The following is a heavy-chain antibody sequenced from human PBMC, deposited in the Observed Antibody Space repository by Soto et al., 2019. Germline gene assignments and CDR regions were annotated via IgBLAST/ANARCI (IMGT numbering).Heavy chain of an antibody. J-gene: IGHJ4*02. CDR2: ISSSSGTT. Sequence: GGSLRLSCAASGFTFSSYAMSWVRQAPGKGLEWVSAISSSSGTTYYADSVKGRFTISRDNSKNTLYLQMNSLRTEDTAVYYCARALDFWSAYFDYWGQGSLVTVSS. V-gene: IGHV3-23*01. CDR1: GFTFSSYA. D-gene: IGHD3-3*01. CDR3: ARALDFWSAYFDY.